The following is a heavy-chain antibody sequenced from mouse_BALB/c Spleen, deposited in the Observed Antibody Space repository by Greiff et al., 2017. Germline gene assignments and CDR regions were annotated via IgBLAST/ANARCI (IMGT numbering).Heavy chain of an antibody. D-gene: IGHD5-2*01. CDR2: IRLKSNNYAT. J-gene: IGHJ4*01. CDR1: GFTFSNYW. V-gene: IGHV6-6*02. Sequence: DVKLVESGGGLVQPGGSMKLSCVASGFTFSNYWMNWFRQSPEKGLEWVAEIRLKSNNYATHYAESVKGRFTISRDDSKSSVYLQMNNLRAEDTGIYYCTRRGIPLAIDYWGQGTTVTVSS. CDR3: TRRGIPLAIDY.